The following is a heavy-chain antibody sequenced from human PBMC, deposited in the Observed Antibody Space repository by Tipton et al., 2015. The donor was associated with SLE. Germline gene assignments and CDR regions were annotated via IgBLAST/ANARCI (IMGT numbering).Heavy chain of an antibody. Sequence: TLSLTCTVYGDSISSGSYYWSWIRQPAGKGLEWIGRIHTVGNTNYNPSLKSRVTVSLDTSKNHFSLELTSVTAADTAVYYCARQMLRLLSPLDAWGQGTTVTVS. V-gene: IGHV4-61*02. CDR1: GDSISSGSYY. CDR3: ARQMLRLLSPLDA. D-gene: IGHD3-10*01. J-gene: IGHJ6*02. CDR2: IHTVGNT.